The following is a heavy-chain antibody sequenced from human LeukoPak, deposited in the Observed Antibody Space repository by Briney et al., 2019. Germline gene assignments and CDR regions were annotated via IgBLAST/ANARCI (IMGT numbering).Heavy chain of an antibody. J-gene: IGHJ4*02. V-gene: IGHV3-21*01. Sequence: PGGSLRLSCAASGFTFSSYSMNWVRQAPGKGLEWVSSISSSSSYIYYADSVKGRFTISRDNAKNSLYLQMNSLRAEDTAVYYCARAYNWNDPSPFDYWGQGTLVTVSS. CDR3: ARAYNWNDPSPFDY. CDR1: GFTFSSYS. CDR2: ISSSSSYI. D-gene: IGHD1-1*01.